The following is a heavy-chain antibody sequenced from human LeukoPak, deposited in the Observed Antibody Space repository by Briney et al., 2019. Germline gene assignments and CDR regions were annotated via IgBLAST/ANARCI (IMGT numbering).Heavy chain of an antibody. CDR3: ASRWNDILTGYYTN. Sequence: SETLSLTCTVSGDSISTSNSYWGWIRQPPGKGLEWIGSIYYSGNTYYNASLKSRVTISVDTSKNQFSLKLTSVTAADTAVYYCASRWNDILTGYYTNWGQGTLVTVSS. J-gene: IGHJ4*02. V-gene: IGHV4-39*01. CDR1: GDSISTSNSY. CDR2: IYYSGNT. D-gene: IGHD3-9*01.